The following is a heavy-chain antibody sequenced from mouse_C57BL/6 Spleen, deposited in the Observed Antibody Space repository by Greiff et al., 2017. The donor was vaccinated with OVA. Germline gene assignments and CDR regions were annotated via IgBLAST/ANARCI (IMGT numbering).Heavy chain of an antibody. D-gene: IGHD1-1*02. CDR3: ARELYYYAMDY. CDR1: GYAFSSSW. V-gene: IGHV1-82*01. Sequence: QVHVKQSGPELVKPGASVKISCKASGYAFSSSWMNWVKQRPGKGLEWIGRIYPGDGDSNYNGKFKGKATLTADKSSSTAYMQRSSRTSEDSAVYFCARELYYYAMDYWGQGTSGTVSS. J-gene: IGHJ4*01. CDR2: IYPGDGDS.